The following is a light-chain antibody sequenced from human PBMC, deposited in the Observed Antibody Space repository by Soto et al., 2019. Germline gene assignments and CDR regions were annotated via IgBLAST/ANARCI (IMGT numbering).Light chain of an antibody. CDR1: QSVSSY. CDR2: DAS. Sequence: EIVLTQSPATLSLSPGERATLSCRASQSVSSYLAWYQQKPGQAPRLLIYDASNRATGIPARFSGNGSGTDFTLTISSLEPEDFAVYSCQQRSNWPPYTFGQGTKLEIK. CDR3: QQRSNWPPYT. J-gene: IGKJ2*01. V-gene: IGKV3-11*01.